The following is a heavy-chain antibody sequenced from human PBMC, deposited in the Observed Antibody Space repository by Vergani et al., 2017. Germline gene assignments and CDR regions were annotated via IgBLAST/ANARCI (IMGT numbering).Heavy chain of an antibody. CDR1: GFNFNNFG. J-gene: IGHJ6*03. CDR2: ISFDGTTK. D-gene: IGHD1-1*01. Sequence: QVQLVESGGGLVKPGGSLRLSCAASGFNFNNFGIHWVRQAPGKGLEWVAVISFDGTTKYYADSVKGRFTISRDNSKNTLYLEMNALRAEDTAVYYCARDFLTRVTTLDYYYMGVWGKGTMVTVSS. CDR3: ARDFLTRVTTLDYYYMGV. V-gene: IGHV3-30*03.